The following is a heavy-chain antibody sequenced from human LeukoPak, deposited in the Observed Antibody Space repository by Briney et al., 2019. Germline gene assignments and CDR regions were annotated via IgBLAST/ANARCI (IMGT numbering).Heavy chain of an antibody. CDR2: IYYSGST. J-gene: IGHJ3*02. CDR3: ARHPVRELLGGDAFDI. CDR1: GFTFSSYSMD. D-gene: IGHD1-26*01. Sequence: PGGSLRPSCSASGFTFSSYSMDWVRQAPGKGLEWIGSIYYSGSTYYNPSLKSRVTISVDTSKNQFSLKLSSVTAADTAVYYCARHPVRELLGGDAFDIWGQGAMVTVSS. V-gene: IGHV4-39*01.